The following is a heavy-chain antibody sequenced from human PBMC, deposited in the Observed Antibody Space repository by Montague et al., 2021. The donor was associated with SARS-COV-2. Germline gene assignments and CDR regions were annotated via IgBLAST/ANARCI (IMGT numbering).Heavy chain of an antibody. V-gene: IGHV4-59*01. J-gene: IGHJ4*02. CDR1: GGSINNYY. Sequence: SETLSLTCTVSGGSINNYYWGWIRQPPGKALEYIAYISEIRSTHRNPALKSRVTISVDPSRNQFYLDVNSATAADTAVYYCARLQGGRRLMDYWGQGTLVAVPS. CDR2: ISEIRST. CDR3: ARLQGGRRLMDY. D-gene: IGHD5-12*01.